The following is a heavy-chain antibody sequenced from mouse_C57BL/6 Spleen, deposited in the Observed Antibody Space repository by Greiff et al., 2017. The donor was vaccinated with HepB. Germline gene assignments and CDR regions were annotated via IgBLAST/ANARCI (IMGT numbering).Heavy chain of an antibody. Sequence: QVQLQQPGAELVRPRSSVKLSCKASGYTFTSYWMHWVKQRPIQGLEWIGNIDPSDSETHYNQKFKDKATLTVDKSSSTAYMQLSSLTSEDSAVYYCARNWDPGYFDVWGTGTTVTVSS. D-gene: IGHD4-1*01. V-gene: IGHV1-52*01. CDR1: GYTFTSYW. CDR2: IDPSDSET. J-gene: IGHJ1*03. CDR3: ARNWDPGYFDV.